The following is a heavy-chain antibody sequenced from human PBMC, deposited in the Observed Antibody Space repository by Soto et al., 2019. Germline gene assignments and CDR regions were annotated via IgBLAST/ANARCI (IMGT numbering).Heavy chain of an antibody. CDR1: GFTFSSAW. CDR2: IKSKIDGGTT. CDR3: TTYDYVSARVRIGWAY. J-gene: IGHJ4*02. V-gene: IGHV3-15*01. D-gene: IGHD3-16*01. Sequence: GGSLRLSCAASGFTFSSAWMSWVRQAPGKGLEWVARIKSKIDGGTTDYAAPVRGRFTISRDDSKNTLYLQMDSLQIEDTAVYYCTTYDYVSARVRIGWAYGGQGALVTVS.